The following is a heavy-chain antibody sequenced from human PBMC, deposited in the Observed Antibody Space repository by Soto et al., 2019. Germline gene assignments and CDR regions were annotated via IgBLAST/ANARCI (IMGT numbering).Heavy chain of an antibody. J-gene: IGHJ4*02. D-gene: IGHD6-13*01. V-gene: IGHV3-23*01. Sequence: EVQLLESGGGLVQPGGSLRLSCAAAGFTFSIYAMSWVRQAPGKGLEWVSAISGSGGSTYYADSVKGRFTISRDNSKNTLYLQMNSLRADDTAVYYFAKATRGGAATLIRDYWGQGTLVTVSS. CDR3: AKATRGGAATLIRDY. CDR2: ISGSGGST. CDR1: GFTFSIYA.